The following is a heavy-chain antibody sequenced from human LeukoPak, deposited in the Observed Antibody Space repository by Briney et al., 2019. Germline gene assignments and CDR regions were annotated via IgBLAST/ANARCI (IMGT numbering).Heavy chain of an antibody. D-gene: IGHD2-15*01. CDR3: ARSRVPAGKYRSGGSCYGGFDY. V-gene: IGHV1-3*01. CDR2: INAGNGNT. Sequence: ASVKVSCKASGYTFISYAMHWVRQAPGQRLEWMGWINAGNGNTKYSQKFQGRVTITRDTSASTAYMELSSLRSEDTAVYYCARSRVPAGKYRSGGSCYGGFDYWGQGTLVTVSS. CDR1: GYTFISYA. J-gene: IGHJ4*02.